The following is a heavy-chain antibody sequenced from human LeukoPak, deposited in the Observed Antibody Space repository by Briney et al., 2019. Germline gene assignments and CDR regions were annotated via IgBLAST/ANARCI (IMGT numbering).Heavy chain of an antibody. CDR2: ISGSGDNT. D-gene: IGHD3-22*01. Sequence: GSLRLSCAASGFTFSSYAMSWVRQAPGKGLEWVSGISGSGDNTYYADSVKGRFTISRDNSKNTLYVQVNSLGTEDRAAYYCAKGGYYDSSGSFYFDYWGQGTLVTVSS. CDR3: AKGGYYDSSGSFYFDY. CDR1: GFTFSSYA. J-gene: IGHJ4*02. V-gene: IGHV3-23*01.